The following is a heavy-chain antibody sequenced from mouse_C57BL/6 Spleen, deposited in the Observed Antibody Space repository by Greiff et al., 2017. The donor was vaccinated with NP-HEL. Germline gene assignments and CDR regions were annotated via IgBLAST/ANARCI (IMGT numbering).Heavy chain of an antibody. CDR3: TTGSPYITTVVGDY. CDR1: GFNIKDYY. Sequence: EVKLLESGAELVRPGASVKLSCTASGFNIKDYYMHWVKQRPEQGLEWIGRIDPEDGDTEYAPQFQGKATMTADTSSNTAYLQLSSLTSEDTAVYYCTTGSPYITTVVGDYWGQGTTLTVSS. V-gene: IGHV14-1*01. CDR2: IDPEDGDT. J-gene: IGHJ2*01. D-gene: IGHD1-1*01.